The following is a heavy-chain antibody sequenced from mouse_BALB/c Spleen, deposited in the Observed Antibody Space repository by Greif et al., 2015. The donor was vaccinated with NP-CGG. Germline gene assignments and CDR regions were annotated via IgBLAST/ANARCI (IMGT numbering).Heavy chain of an antibody. J-gene: IGHJ2*01. CDR2: IVPANGNT. CDR1: GFNIKEKY. Sequence: EVKLVDSGTELVKPGASVKLSCTASGFNIKEKYMHWVKERPEQGLEWIGRIVPANGNTKYDPNFQGKATITADTSSNTAYLQLSSLTSEDTAVYYYASYVYGYYFDYWGRGTTLTGAS. D-gene: IGHD2-2*01. V-gene: IGHV14-3*02. CDR3: ASYVYGYYFDY.